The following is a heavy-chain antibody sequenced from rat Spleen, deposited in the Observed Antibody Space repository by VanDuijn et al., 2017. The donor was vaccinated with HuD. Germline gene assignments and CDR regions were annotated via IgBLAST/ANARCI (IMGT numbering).Heavy chain of an antibody. CDR2: ISTSGSRT. CDR1: GFTFSNYY. J-gene: IGHJ3*01. D-gene: IGHD1-4*01. Sequence: EVQLVESGGGLVQPGRSLKLSCAASGFTFSNYYMAWVRQAPKKGLEWVATISTSGSRTYYPDSVKGRFTISRDNAKSSLYLQMNSLKSEDTATYYCARHVLPGYMDPNWFAYWGQGTLVTVSS. CDR3: ARHVLPGYMDPNWFAY. V-gene: IGHV5-25*01.